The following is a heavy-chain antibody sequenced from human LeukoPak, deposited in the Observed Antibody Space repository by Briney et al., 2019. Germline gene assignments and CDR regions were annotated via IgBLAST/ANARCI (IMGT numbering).Heavy chain of an antibody. CDR1: GYTFTGYY. V-gene: IGHV1-2*06. J-gene: IGHJ6*02. CDR2: INPNSGGT. Sequence: ASMKVSCKASGYTFTGYYMHWVRQAPGQGLEWMGRINPNSGGTNYAQKFQGRVTMTRDTSISTAYMELSRLRSDDTAVYYCARPLTDQNYYYGMDVWGQGTTVTVSS. CDR3: ARPLTDQNYYYGMDV.